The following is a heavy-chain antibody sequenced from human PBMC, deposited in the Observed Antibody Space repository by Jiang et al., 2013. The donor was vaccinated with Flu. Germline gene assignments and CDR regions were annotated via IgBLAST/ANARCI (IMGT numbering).Heavy chain of an antibody. V-gene: IGHV4-34*01. CDR3: ARTALGDLG. J-gene: IGHJ4*02. D-gene: IGHD2-21*02. Sequence: SRVTISVDTSKNQFSLKLSSVTAADTAVYYCARTALGDLGWGQGTLVTVSS.